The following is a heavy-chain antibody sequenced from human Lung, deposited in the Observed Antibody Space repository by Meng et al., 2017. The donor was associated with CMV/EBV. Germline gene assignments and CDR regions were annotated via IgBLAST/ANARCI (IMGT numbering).Heavy chain of an antibody. Sequence: SXKISXAASGFTFSSYEMNWVRQAPGKGLEWVSYISSSGSTIYYADSVKGRFTISRDNAKNSLYLQMNSLRAEDTAVYYCARDRPYYDFWSGYGMDVWGQGTTVXVSS. D-gene: IGHD3-3*01. CDR1: GFTFSSYE. V-gene: IGHV3-48*03. CDR2: ISSSGSTI. CDR3: ARDRPYYDFWSGYGMDV. J-gene: IGHJ6*02.